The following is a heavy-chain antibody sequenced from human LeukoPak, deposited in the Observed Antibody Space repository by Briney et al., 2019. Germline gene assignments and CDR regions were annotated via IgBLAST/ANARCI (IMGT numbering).Heavy chain of an antibody. D-gene: IGHD3-10*01. CDR2: ISSSGSTI. Sequence: GGSLRLSCAASGFTFSSYSMNWVRQAPGKGLEWVSSISSSGSTIYYADSVKGRFTISRDNAKNSLYLQMNSLRAEDTAVYYCARASWEGSTWFDPWGQGTLVTVSS. CDR1: GFTFSSYS. CDR3: ARASWEGSTWFDP. J-gene: IGHJ5*02. V-gene: IGHV3-21*04.